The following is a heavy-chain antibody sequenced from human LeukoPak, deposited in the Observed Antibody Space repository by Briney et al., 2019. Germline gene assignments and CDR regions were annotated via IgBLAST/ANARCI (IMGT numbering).Heavy chain of an antibody. Sequence: SETLSLTCAVYGGSYSGYYWSWIRQPPGKGLEWIGEINHSGSTNYNPSLKSRVTISVDTSKNQFSLKLSSVTAADTAVYYCARRVRSSTVWFDPWGQGTLVTVSS. D-gene: IGHD2-2*01. CDR3: ARRVRSSTVWFDP. J-gene: IGHJ5*02. CDR2: INHSGST. V-gene: IGHV4-34*01. CDR1: GGSYSGYY.